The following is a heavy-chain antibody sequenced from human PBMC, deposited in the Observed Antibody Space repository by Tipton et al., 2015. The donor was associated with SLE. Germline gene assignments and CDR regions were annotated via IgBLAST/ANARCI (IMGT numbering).Heavy chain of an antibody. V-gene: IGHV4-39*07. J-gene: IGHJ4*02. Sequence: TLSLTCSVSDDSISSSTYYWDWIRQPPGKGLEWIGCIHYSGSTYSNPSLKSRVTISLDTSKNQFSLNLSSVTAADTALYYCTTRGTSLKTGTTTYFDYWGQGTLVTVSS. CDR3: TTRGTSLKTGTTTYFDY. CDR1: DDSISSSTYY. D-gene: IGHD1-1*01. CDR2: IHYSGST.